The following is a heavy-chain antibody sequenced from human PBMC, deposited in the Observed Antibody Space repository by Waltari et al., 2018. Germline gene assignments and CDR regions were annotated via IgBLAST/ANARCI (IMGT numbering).Heavy chain of an antibody. CDR1: GFTFSSYW. CDR3: ARDSSNYYDSSGLDY. V-gene: IGHV3-7*03. J-gene: IGHJ4*02. D-gene: IGHD3-22*01. Sequence: EVQLVESGGGLVQPGGSLRLSCAASGFTFSSYWMSWVRQAPGKGLEWVANIKQDGSEKYYVDSVKCRFTISRDNAKNSLYLQMNSLRAEDTAVYYCARDSSNYYDSSGLDYWGQGTLVTVSS. CDR2: IKQDGSEK.